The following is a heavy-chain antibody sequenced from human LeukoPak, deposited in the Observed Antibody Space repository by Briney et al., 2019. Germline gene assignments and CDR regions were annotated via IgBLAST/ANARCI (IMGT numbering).Heavy chain of an antibody. D-gene: IGHD6-6*01. J-gene: IGHJ4*02. CDR3: AREEYSSSSGFAY. CDR2: IWYDGSNK. V-gene: IGHV3-33*08. CDR1: GFTVISYG. Sequence: AGGSLRLSRAAAGFTVISYGIHWVRQAPGKGLEWVAVIWYDGSNKYYADSVKAPFTISTENSKNTLYLKMNSPRAEDTAVYHCAREEYSSSSGFAYWGQGTLVTVSS.